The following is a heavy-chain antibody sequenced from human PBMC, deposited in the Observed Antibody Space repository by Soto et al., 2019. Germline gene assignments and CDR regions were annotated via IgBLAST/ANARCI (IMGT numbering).Heavy chain of an antibody. CDR2: ISHSGTS. CDR1: GGSISSSHW. D-gene: IGHD3-9*01. V-gene: IGHV4-4*02. CDR3: ARVVLTITRGAFDA. Sequence: QVQLQESGPGLVKPSGTLSLTCAVSGGSISSSHWWTWVRQSPGKGLEYIGEISHSGTSNSNPSLKSRVTLSVEKSKNHFSLPLTSVTAADTAVYYCARVVLTITRGAFDAWGQGTLVSVSS. J-gene: IGHJ3*01.